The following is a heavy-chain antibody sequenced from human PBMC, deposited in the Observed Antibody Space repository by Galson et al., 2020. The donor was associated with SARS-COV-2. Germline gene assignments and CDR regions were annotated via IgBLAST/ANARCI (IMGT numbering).Heavy chain of an antibody. D-gene: IGHD6-6*01. Sequence: GGSLRLSCAASGFTLSSYDMHWVRQVTGKGLEWVSTIGIAGDPYYPGSVKGRFTISRENAKNSLYLQMNSLTAGDTAVYYCTRGGAARSYYFDFWGKGTTVTVSS. CDR1: GFTLSSYD. J-gene: IGHJ6*03. CDR2: IGIAGDP. CDR3: TRGGAARSYYFDF. V-gene: IGHV3-13*05.